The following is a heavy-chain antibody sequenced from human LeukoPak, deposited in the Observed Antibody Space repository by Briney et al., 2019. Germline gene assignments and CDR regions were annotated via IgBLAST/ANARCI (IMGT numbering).Heavy chain of an antibody. D-gene: IGHD3-22*01. J-gene: IGHJ4*02. V-gene: IGHV3-53*01. CDR3: ARDGDDTSGYFSPFDY. CDR2: IYTGGST. Sequence: GGSLRLSCAASGFTVSSNYMSWVRQAPGKGLEWVAVIYTGGSTYYADSVKGRFTISRDNSKNTLYLQMNSLRVEDTAVYYCARDGDDTSGYFSPFDYWGQGTLVTVSS. CDR1: GFTVSSNY.